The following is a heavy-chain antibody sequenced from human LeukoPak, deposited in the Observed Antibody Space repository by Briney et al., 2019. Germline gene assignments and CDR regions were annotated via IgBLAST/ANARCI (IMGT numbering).Heavy chain of an antibody. Sequence: GASVKVSCKASGYTFTGYYMHWVRQAPGQGLEWMGRINPNSGGTNYAQKFQGRVTMTRDTSISTAYMELSRLRSDDTAVYYCARGFVYSSLSPFDYWGQGTLVTVSS. J-gene: IGHJ4*02. CDR2: INPNSGGT. V-gene: IGHV1-2*06. CDR1: GYTFTGYY. D-gene: IGHD6-13*01. CDR3: ARGFVYSSLSPFDY.